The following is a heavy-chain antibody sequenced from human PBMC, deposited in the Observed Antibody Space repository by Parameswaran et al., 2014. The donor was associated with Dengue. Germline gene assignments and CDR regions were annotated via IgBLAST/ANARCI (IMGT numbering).Heavy chain of an antibody. Sequence: RWIRQPPGKGLEWVGRIKSKTDGGTTDYAAPVKGRFTISRDDSKNTLYLQMNSLKTEDTAVYYCTTDFPGYLDAFDIWGQGTMVTVSS. J-gene: IGHJ3*02. D-gene: IGHD5-18*01. V-gene: IGHV3-15*01. CDR3: TTDFPGYLDAFDI. CDR2: IKSKTDGGTT.